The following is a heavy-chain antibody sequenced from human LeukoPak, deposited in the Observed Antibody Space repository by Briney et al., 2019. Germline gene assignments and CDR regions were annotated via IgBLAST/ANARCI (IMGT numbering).Heavy chain of an antibody. CDR2: MNPNSGNT. J-gene: IGHJ5*02. Sequence: GASVKVSCKASGYTFTSYDINWVRQATGQGLEWMGWMNPNSGNTGYAQKFQGRVIITRNTSISTACMELSSLRSEDTAVYYCARDNSLRDTAWWFDPWGQGTLVTVSS. CDR1: GYTFTSYD. D-gene: IGHD5-24*01. V-gene: IGHV1-8*03. CDR3: ARDNSLRDTAWWFDP.